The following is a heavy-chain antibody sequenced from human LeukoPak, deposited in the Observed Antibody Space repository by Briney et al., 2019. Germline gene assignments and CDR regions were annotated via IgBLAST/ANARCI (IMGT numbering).Heavy chain of an antibody. Sequence: PGRSLRLSCAASGFTFSSYGMHWVRQAPGTGLEWVAVIWYDGSNKYYADSVKGRFTISRDNSKNTLYLQMNSLRAEDTAVYYCAKEWGYEWELLSFAFDIWGQGTMVTVSS. V-gene: IGHV3-33*06. D-gene: IGHD1-26*01. CDR3: AKEWGYEWELLSFAFDI. CDR1: GFTFSSYG. CDR2: IWYDGSNK. J-gene: IGHJ3*02.